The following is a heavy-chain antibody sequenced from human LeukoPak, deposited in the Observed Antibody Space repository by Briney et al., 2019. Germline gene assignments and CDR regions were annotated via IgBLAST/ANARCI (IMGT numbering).Heavy chain of an antibody. CDR2: IYHSGST. J-gene: IGHJ5*02. CDR3: ARLGSSGYNWFDP. CDR1: GGSISSSNW. D-gene: IGHD6-6*01. Sequence: ASETLSLTCAVSGGSISSSNWWSWVRQPPGKGLEWIGEIYHSGSTNYNPSLKSRVTISVDKSKNQFSLKLSSVTAADTAVYYCARLGSSGYNWFDPWGQGTLVTVSS. V-gene: IGHV4-4*02.